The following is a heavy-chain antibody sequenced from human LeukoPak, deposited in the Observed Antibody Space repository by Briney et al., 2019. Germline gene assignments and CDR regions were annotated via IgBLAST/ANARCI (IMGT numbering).Heavy chain of an antibody. CDR2: IWYDGSIQ. D-gene: IGHD2-15*01. CDR3: ARAGYCSGGSCYVSDY. V-gene: IGHV3-33*01. Sequence: GGSLRLSSAASGLTFRSYGMHCVRQAPGKGLEWVAAIWYDGSIQYYADSVKGRFTISRDNSKNTLYLQMDSLRAEDTAVYYCARAGYCSGGSCYVSDYWGQGTLVSVSS. CDR1: GLTFRSYG. J-gene: IGHJ4*02.